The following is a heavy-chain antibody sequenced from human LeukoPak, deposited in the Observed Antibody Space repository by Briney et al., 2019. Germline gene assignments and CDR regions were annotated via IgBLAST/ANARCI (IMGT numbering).Heavy chain of an antibody. Sequence: SETLSLTCAVYGGSFSGYCWSWIRQPPGKGLEWIGEINHSGSTNYNPSLKSRVTISVDTSKNQFSLKLSSVTAADTAVYYCARGYFGSGTYHYYSYAMDVWGQGTTVTVSS. CDR1: GGSFSGYC. J-gene: IGHJ6*02. CDR3: ARGYFGSGTYHYYSYAMDV. CDR2: INHSGST. D-gene: IGHD3-10*01. V-gene: IGHV4-34*01.